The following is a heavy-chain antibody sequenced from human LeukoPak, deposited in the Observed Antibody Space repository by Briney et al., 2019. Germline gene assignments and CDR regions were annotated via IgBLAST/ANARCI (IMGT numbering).Heavy chain of an antibody. CDR3: ASTQWLVRGNFDY. Sequence: SETLSLTCTVSGGSISSSSYYWGWIRQPPGKGLEWIGSIYYSGSTYYNPSLKSRVTISVDTAKNQFSLKLSSVTAADTAVYYCASTQWLVRGNFDYWGQGTLATASS. D-gene: IGHD6-19*01. CDR2: IYYSGST. CDR1: GGSISSSSYY. V-gene: IGHV4-39*01. J-gene: IGHJ4*02.